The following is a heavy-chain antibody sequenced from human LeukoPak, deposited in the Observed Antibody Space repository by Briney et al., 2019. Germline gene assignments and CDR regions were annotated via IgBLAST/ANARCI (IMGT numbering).Heavy chain of an antibody. CDR3: ARDRFVLWFDP. D-gene: IGHD3-10*02. CDR1: GFTFNFG. V-gene: IGHV3-33*01. J-gene: IGHJ5*02. CDR2: IWYDGSNK. Sequence: GRSLRLSCVASGFTFNFGMHWVRQAPGKGLEWVAVIWYDGSNKYYADSVKGRFAISRDDSKNTLYLQMNSLRVEDTAVYYCARDRFVLWFDPWGQGTLVTVSS.